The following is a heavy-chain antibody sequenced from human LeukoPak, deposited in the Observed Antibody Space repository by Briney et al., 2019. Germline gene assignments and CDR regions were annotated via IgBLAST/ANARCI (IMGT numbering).Heavy chain of an antibody. D-gene: IGHD3-3*01. Sequence: SETLSLTCAVSGYSISSGYYWGWIRQPPGKGLEWIGSIYHSGSTYYNPSLKSRVTISVDTSKNQFSLKLSSVTAADTAVYYCARTGFTIFGVVIRRYYYYCMDVWGKGTTVTVSS. CDR2: IYHSGST. V-gene: IGHV4-38-2*01. J-gene: IGHJ6*03. CDR3: ARTGFTIFGVVIRRYYYYCMDV. CDR1: GYSISSGYY.